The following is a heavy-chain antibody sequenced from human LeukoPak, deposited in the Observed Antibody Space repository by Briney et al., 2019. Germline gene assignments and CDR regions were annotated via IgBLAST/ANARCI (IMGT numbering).Heavy chain of an antibody. D-gene: IGHD4-23*01. CDR1: GGSISSYY. V-gene: IGHV4-59*01. CDR3: ARVQAYGGKGYFDY. Sequence: SETLSLTCTVSGGSISSYYWSWIRQPPGKGLEWIGYIYYSGSTNYNPSLKSRVTISVDTSKNQFSLKLSSVTAADTAVYYCARVQAYGGKGYFDYWGQGTLVTVSS. J-gene: IGHJ4*02. CDR2: IYYSGST.